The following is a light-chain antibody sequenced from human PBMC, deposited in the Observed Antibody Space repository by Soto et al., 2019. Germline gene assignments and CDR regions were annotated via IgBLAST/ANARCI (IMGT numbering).Light chain of an antibody. Sequence: QSALTQPASVSGSPGQSITISCTGTSSDVGVYNYVSWYQHHPGKAPKLMIYDVSNRPSGVSNRFSGSKSGNTASLTISGLQAEDEADYYCSSYTTSITLVFGTGTKLTVL. V-gene: IGLV2-14*03. CDR1: SSDVGVYNY. CDR3: SSYTTSITLV. J-gene: IGLJ1*01. CDR2: DVS.